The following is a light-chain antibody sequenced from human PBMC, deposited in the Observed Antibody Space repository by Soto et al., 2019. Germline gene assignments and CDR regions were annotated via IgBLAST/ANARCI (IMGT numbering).Light chain of an antibody. J-gene: IGKJ5*01. V-gene: IGKV3-15*01. CDR1: QSVTTN. Sequence: EIVMTQSPATLSVSPGERATLSCRASQSVTTNLAWYQQKRVQAPRLLIYDASTRATGIPARFSGSGSGTGFTLTISSLQSEDFAVYYCHHYNNWPPITFGQGTRLEIK. CDR3: HHYNNWPPIT. CDR2: DAS.